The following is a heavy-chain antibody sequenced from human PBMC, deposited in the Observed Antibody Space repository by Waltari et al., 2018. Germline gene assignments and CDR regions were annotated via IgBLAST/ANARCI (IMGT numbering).Heavy chain of an antibody. D-gene: IGHD6-13*01. CDR2: ISSSSSYR. CDR3: AREAYSSRLFDI. CDR1: GFTFSSYS. V-gene: IGHV3-21*01. J-gene: IGHJ3*02. Sequence: EVQLVESGGGLVKPGGSLRLSCAASGFTFSSYSMNWVRQAPGKGLEWVSSISSSSSYRYYADSVKGRFTSSRDNAKNSLYLQMNSLRAEDTAVYYCAREAYSSRLFDIWGQGTMVTVSS.